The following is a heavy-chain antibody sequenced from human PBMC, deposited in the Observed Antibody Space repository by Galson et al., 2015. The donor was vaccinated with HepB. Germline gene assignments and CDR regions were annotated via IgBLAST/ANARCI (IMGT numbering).Heavy chain of an antibody. CDR3: AREEAGYWFDP. CDR1: GFTFSSYE. CDR2: ISSSGSTI. D-gene: IGHD6-19*01. Sequence: SLKLSCAASGFTFSSYEMKWVRQAPGKGLEWVSYISSSGSTIYYADSVKGRFTISRDNAKNSLYLQMNSLRAEDTAVYYCAREEAGYWFDPWGQGTLVTVSS. J-gene: IGHJ5*02. V-gene: IGHV3-48*03.